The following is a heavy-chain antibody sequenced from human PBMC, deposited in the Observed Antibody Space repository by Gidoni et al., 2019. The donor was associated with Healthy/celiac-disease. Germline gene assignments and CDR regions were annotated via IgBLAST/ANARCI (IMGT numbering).Heavy chain of an antibody. D-gene: IGHD3-3*01. CDR2: IYYSGST. Sequence: QLQLQESAPGRVKPSETLSLTCPVSGGSIAGSSYYWGWTRQPPGTGLEWIGIIYYSGSTYYNPSLKSRATISVDTSKNQFSQKLSSVTAADAAVYYWARYYCGSGYDSSRGVPTSEYYFDYWGQGTLVTVSS. J-gene: IGHJ4*02. CDR3: ARYYCGSGYDSSRGVPTSEYYFDY. V-gene: IGHV4-39*01. CDR1: GGSIAGSSYY.